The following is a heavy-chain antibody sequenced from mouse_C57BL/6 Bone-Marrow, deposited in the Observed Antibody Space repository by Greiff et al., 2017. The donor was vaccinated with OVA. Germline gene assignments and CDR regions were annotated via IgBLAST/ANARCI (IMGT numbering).Heavy chain of an antibody. CDR1: GFTFSGFW. V-gene: IGHV11-2*01. CDR2: INSDGSAI. D-gene: IGHD2-1*01. Sequence: EVKLMETGGGLVQPGGSRGLSCEGSGFTFSGFWMSWVRQTPGKTLEWIGDINSDGSAINYAPSIKYRFTIFRDNDKSTLYLQMSNVRSEDTATYFCMRYGNYWYFDVWGTGTTVTVSS. CDR3: MRYGNYWYFDV. J-gene: IGHJ1*03.